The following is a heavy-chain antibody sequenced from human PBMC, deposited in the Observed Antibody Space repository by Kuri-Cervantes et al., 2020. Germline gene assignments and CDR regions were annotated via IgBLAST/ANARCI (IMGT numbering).Heavy chain of an antibody. J-gene: IGHJ4*02. D-gene: IGHD2-2*01. CDR3: ARGPRGFSSRRYYFDF. CDR1: DYTLTGYG. V-gene: IGHV1-18*01. CDR2: ISPYNGNT. Sequence: ASVKVSCKASDYTLTGYGISWLRQAPGQGLEWMAWISPYNGNTLYEQNFKGRVSVTADTSTNTAYMEVRSLRSDDTAVYYCARGPRGFSSRRYYFDFWGQGTLVTVSS.